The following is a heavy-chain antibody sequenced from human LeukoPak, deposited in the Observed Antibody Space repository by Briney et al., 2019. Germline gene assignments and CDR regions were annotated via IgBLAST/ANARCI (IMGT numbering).Heavy chain of an antibody. CDR2: IWYDGSNK. V-gene: IGHV3-33*01. Sequence: PGGSLRLSCAASGFTFTTYGMHWVRQAPGKGLEWVAIIWYDGSNKYYADSVKGRFTISRDNSKNTLYLQMNNLRADDTAVYYCAAGEPYVYWGQGTTVTVSS. CDR3: AAGEPYVY. CDR1: GFTFTTYG. D-gene: IGHD1-14*01. J-gene: IGHJ6*02.